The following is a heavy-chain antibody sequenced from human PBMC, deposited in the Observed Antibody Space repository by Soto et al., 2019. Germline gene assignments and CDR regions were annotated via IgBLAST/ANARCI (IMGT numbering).Heavy chain of an antibody. CDR1: GFTFTSSA. CDR2: IVVGSGNT. V-gene: IGHV1-58*01. CDR3: AAAVWEYSSGWSRGQSDY. Sequence: QMQLVQSGPEVKKPGTSVKVSCKASGFTFTSSAVQWVRQARGQRLEWIGWIVVGSGNTNYAQKFQERVTITRDTSTSPAYMELSSLRSEDTAVYYCAAAVWEYSSGWSRGQSDYWGRGTRVPVSS. J-gene: IGHJ4*02. D-gene: IGHD6-19*01.